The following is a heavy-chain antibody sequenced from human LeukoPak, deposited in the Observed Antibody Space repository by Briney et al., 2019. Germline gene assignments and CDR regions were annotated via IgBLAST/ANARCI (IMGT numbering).Heavy chain of an antibody. CDR1: GFTFSSYG. D-gene: IGHD6-13*01. CDR3: AKEYSSSWEENYYYGMDV. Sequence: GGSLRLSCAASGFTFSSYGMHWVRQAPGKGLEWVAVISYDGSNKYYADSVKGRFTISRDNSKNTLYLQMNSLRAEDTAVYYCAKEYSSSWEENYYYGMDVWGQGTTVTVSS. J-gene: IGHJ6*02. V-gene: IGHV3-30*18. CDR2: ISYDGSNK.